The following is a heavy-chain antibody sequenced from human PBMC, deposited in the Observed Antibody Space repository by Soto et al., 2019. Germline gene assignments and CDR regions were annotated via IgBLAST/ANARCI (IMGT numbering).Heavy chain of an antibody. J-gene: IGHJ6*02. CDR2: INNAGST. CDR1: GFDASGNF. Sequence: EVQLVESGGTLVQPGGSLKLSCAASGFDASGNFMTWVRQAPGKGLEWVTAINNAGSTFYADSVKGRFSISRDDSKNTLYLQMNSLRVEDTAMYYCVRENYYYGMDVWGQGTAVTVSS. CDR3: VRENYYYGMDV. V-gene: IGHV3-66*01.